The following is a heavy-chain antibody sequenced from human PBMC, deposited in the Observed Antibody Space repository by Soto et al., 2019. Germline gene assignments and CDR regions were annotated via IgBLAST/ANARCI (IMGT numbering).Heavy chain of an antibody. CDR2: IVGSGGST. CDR3: AKDGLGYCSGGSCHGWFRP. Sequence: EVLLLESGGGLVQLGGSLRLSCAASGFTFSSYAMSWVRRAPGKGLEWVSAIVGSGGSTYYADSVKGRFTISRDNSKNTLYLQMNSLRAEDTPVYYCAKDGLGYCSGGSCHGWFRPWGQGTLVTVSS. CDR1: GFTFSSYA. D-gene: IGHD2-15*01. J-gene: IGHJ5*02. V-gene: IGHV3-23*01.